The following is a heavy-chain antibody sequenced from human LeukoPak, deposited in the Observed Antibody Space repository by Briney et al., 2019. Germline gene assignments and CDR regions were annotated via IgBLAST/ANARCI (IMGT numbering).Heavy chain of an antibody. CDR2: INHSGST. J-gene: IGHJ4*02. Sequence: SETLSLTCAVYGGSFSGYYWSWIRQPPGKGLEWIGEINHSGSTNYNPSLKSRVTISVDTSKNQFSLKLSSVTAADTAVYYCARVKLTYYYDSSGYSPHPTFDYWGQGTLVTVSS. CDR3: ARVKLTYYYDSSGYSPHPTFDY. V-gene: IGHV4-34*01. D-gene: IGHD3-22*01. CDR1: GGSFSGYY.